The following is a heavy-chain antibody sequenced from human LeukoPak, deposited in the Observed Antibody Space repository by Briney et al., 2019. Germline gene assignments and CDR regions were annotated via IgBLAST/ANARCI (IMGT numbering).Heavy chain of an antibody. Sequence: PGGSLRLSCAASGFTFSSYWMSWVRQAPWKGLEWVANIKQDGSEKYYVDSVKGRFTISRDNAKNSLYLQMNSLRAEDTAVYYCARDVLGYYDSSGYSDYWGQGTLVTVSS. CDR2: IKQDGSEK. CDR3: ARDVLGYYDSSGYSDY. D-gene: IGHD3-22*01. J-gene: IGHJ4*02. CDR1: GFTFSSYW. V-gene: IGHV3-7*03.